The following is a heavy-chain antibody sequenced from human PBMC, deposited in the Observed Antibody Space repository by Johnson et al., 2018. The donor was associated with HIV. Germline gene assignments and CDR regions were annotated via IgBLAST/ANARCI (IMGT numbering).Heavy chain of an antibody. CDR2: IWYDGSNK. CDR1: GFTFDDYD. CDR3: AKILSSRYTVTTLADDAFDI. D-gene: IGHD4-11*01. V-gene: IGHV3-33*06. J-gene: IGHJ3*02. Sequence: QVQLVESGGGVVWPGGSLRLSCAASGFTFDDYDMSWVRQAPGKGLEWVAVIWYDGSNKYYADSVKGRFTISRDNSKNTLYLQMNSLRAEDTAVYYCAKILSSRYTVTTLADDAFDIWGQGTMVTVSS.